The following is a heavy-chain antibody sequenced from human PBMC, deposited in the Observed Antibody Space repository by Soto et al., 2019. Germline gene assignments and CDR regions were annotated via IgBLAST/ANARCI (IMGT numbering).Heavy chain of an antibody. CDR3: AREESVVVTAAIDYYYYYRMDV. J-gene: IGHJ6*02. V-gene: IGHV6-1*01. CDR1: GDSVSSNSAA. Sequence: SQTLSLTCAISGDSVSSNSAAWNWIRQSPSRGLEWLGRTYYRSKWYNDYAVSVKSRITINPDTSKNQFSLQLNSVTPEDTAVYYCAREESVVVTAAIDYYYYYRMDVWGQGTTVTVSS. D-gene: IGHD2-2*01. CDR2: TYYRSKWYN.